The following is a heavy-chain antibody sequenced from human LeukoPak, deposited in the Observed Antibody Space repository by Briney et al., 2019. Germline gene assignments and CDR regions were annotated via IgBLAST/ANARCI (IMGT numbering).Heavy chain of an antibody. Sequence: PGGSLRLSCTASGFTFATYAMSWVRQAPGKGLEWVSIISADATGTYYADSLRGRFAIPRDNSKNTLYLQLNSLRAEDTAVYYCAKTPHRLSSEIDHWGQGTLVTVSS. D-gene: IGHD6-6*01. V-gene: IGHV3-23*01. CDR2: ISADATGT. CDR3: AKTPHRLSSEIDH. J-gene: IGHJ4*02. CDR1: GFTFATYA.